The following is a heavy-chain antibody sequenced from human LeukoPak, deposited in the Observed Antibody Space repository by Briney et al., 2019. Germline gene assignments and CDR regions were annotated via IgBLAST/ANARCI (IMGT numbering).Heavy chain of an antibody. CDR1: GFTFSSYS. J-gene: IGHJ4*02. V-gene: IGHV3-21*01. D-gene: IGHD4-17*01. CDR3: ARDRNAVTTGIFDY. Sequence: GGSLRLSCAASGFTFSSYSMNWVRQAPGKGLEWVSSISSSSSYIYYADSVKGRFTISRDNAENSLYLQMNSLRAEDTAVYYCARDRNAVTTGIFDYWGQGTLVTVSS. CDR2: ISSSSSYI.